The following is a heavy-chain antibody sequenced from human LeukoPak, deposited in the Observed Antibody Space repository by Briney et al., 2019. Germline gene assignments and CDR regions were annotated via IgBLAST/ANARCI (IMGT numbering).Heavy chain of an antibody. CDR1: GFTFSSYA. V-gene: IGHV3-23*01. D-gene: IGHD3-10*01. CDR3: AKTGYYGSGTHWFDP. J-gene: IGHJ5*02. CDR2: ISGSGGST. Sequence: PGGSLRLSCAAPGFTFSSYAMSWVRQAPGKGLEWVSAISGSGGSTYYADSVKGRFTISRDNSKNTLYLQMNSLRAEDTAVYYCAKTGYYGSGTHWFDPWGQGTLVTVSS.